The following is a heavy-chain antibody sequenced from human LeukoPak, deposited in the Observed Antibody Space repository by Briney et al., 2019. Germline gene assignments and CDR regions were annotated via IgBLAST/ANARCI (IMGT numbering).Heavy chain of an antibody. V-gene: IGHV3-23*01. Sequence: GGSLRLSCAASGLVFGKYAMAWVRQAPGKGLECVSIISDDSSFAYYLDSVKGRSTIFRDNSKNTLYLHMNSLKAEDTAVYYCAKGRCSGPGCDSFDYWGQGALVTVSS. CDR1: GLVFGKYA. CDR3: AKGRCSGPGCDSFDY. D-gene: IGHD5-12*01. J-gene: IGHJ4*02. CDR2: ISDDSSFA.